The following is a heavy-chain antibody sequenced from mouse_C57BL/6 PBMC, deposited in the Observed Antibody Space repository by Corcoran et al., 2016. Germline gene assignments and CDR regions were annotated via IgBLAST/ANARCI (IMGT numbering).Heavy chain of an antibody. CDR1: GYTFPTYG. V-gene: IGHV9-3*01. CDR2: INTYSGVP. J-gene: IGHJ1*03. CDR3: ARGYYSNYVGYVDV. D-gene: IGHD2-5*01. Sequence: QIQLVQSGPELKKPGVTVKISCKASGYTFPTYGMSWVKQAPGKGLKWMGWINTYSGVPTYADDFKGRFAFSLETSASTAYLQINNLKNEDTATYFCARGYYSNYVGYVDVWGTGTTVTVSS.